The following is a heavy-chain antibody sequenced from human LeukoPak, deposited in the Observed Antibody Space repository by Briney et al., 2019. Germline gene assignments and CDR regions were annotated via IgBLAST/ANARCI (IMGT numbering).Heavy chain of an antibody. D-gene: IGHD5-24*01. CDR3: ARDPRDGYNSGY. CDR1: GYTFPNYY. V-gene: IGHV1-2*06. Sequence: ASVKVSCKASGYTFPNYYMHWVRQAPGQGLEWMGQINPNSGDTNYAQTFHGRVTMTSDTSIRTAYMELGRLRSDDTAIYYCARDPRDGYNSGYWGQGTLVTVSS. J-gene: IGHJ4*02. CDR2: INPNSGDT.